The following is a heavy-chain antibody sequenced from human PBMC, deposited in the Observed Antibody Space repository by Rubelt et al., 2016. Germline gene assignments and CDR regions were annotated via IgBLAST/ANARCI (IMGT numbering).Heavy chain of an antibody. CDR2: ISSSSSYI. V-gene: IGHV3-21*01. J-gene: IGHJ4*02. CDR1: GFTFSSYG. D-gene: IGHD1-26*01. CDR3: ARGGGSYFDY. Sequence: VQLVESGGGVVQPGRSLRLSCAASGFTFSSYGMHWVRQAPGKGLEWVSSISSSSSYIYYADSVKGRFTISRDNAKNSLYLQMNSLRAEDTAVYYCARGGGSYFDYWGQGTLVTVSS.